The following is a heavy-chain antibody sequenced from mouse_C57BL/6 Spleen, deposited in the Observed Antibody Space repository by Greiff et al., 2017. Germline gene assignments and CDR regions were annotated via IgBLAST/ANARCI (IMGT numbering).Heavy chain of an antibody. CDR3: ARDHYGNYAYYFDY. CDR2: IDPSDSET. D-gene: IGHD2-1*01. CDR1: GYTFTSYW. V-gene: IGHV1-52*01. Sequence: QVQLQQPGAELVRPGSSVKLSCKASGYTFTSYWMHWVKQRPIQGLEWIGNIDPSDSETHYNQKFKDKATLTVDKSSSTAYMQLSSLTSEDSAVYYGARDHYGNYAYYFDYRGQGTTLTVSS. J-gene: IGHJ2*01.